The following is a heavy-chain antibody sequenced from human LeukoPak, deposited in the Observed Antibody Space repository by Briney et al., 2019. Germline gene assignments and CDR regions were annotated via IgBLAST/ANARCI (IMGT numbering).Heavy chain of an antibody. CDR2: FDPEDGET. CDR3: ATAGSRIFGVVINPFEYFQH. J-gene: IGHJ1*01. Sequence: ASVKVSCKVSGYTLTELSMRWVRQAPGKGLEWMGGFDPEDGETIYAQKFQGRVTMTEDTSTDTAYMELSSLRSEDTAVYYCATAGSRIFGVVINPFEYFQHWGQGTLVTVSS. V-gene: IGHV1-24*01. D-gene: IGHD3-3*01. CDR1: GYTLTELS.